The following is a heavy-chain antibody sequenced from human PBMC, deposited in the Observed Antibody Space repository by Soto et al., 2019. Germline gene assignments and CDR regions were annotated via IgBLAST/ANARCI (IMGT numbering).Heavy chain of an antibody. V-gene: IGHV3-74*01. CDR2: INSDGGTT. CDR1: RFMFSSYW. J-gene: IGHJ6*02. D-gene: IGHD5-18*01. Sequence: PGGSLRLSCAASRFMFSSYWMHWVRQAPGKGLVWVSRINSDGGTTTYADSVKGRFTISRDNAKNTLYLQMNSLRAEDTAVYYCARGSQYSYVYHYCGMDVWGQGTTVTVSS. CDR3: ARGSQYSYVYHYCGMDV.